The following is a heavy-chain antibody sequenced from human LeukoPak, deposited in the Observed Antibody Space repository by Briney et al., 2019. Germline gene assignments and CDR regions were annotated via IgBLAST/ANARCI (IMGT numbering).Heavy chain of an antibody. D-gene: IGHD6-6*01. CDR1: GFTVSTNF. CDR2: IYADGGT. CDR3: ARLASRPY. V-gene: IGHV3-53*01. Sequence: GGPLRLSCAVSGFTVSTNFMSWVRQAPGRGLEWVSIIYADGGTSYADSVKGRFTLSRDNSKNTVYLQMSSLRAEDTAVYYCARLASRPYWGQGSLVTVSS. J-gene: IGHJ4*02.